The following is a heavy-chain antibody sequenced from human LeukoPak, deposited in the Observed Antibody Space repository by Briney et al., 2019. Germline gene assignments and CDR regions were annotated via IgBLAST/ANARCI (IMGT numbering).Heavy chain of an antibody. D-gene: IGHD3-10*01. CDR2: IYYSGST. CDR3: ARGTYYSSSGSYYNLDR. V-gene: IGHV4-31*02. Sequence: PSETLSLTCTVSGGSISSGGYYWNWIRQHPGKGLEWIGNIYYSGSTDYNPSLKSRVTISVDTSKNQLSLKLSSVTAADTAVYYCARGTYYSSSGSYYNLDRWGQGTLVTVSS. CDR1: GGSISSGGYY. J-gene: IGHJ4*02.